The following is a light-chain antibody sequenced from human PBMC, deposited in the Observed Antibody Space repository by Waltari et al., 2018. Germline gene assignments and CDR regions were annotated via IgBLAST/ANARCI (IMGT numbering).Light chain of an antibody. CDR3: QSYDSSLSGSV. Sequence: QSVLTQPPSVSGAPGQRVTISCTGSSSNIGAGFDVHWYQQLPGTAPKLLIYDNRNRPSGVPDRFSGSKSGTSASLAITGLQAEEEADYYCQSYDSSLSGSVFGGGTKLTVL. V-gene: IGLV1-40*01. J-gene: IGLJ2*01. CDR1: SSNIGAGFD. CDR2: DNR.